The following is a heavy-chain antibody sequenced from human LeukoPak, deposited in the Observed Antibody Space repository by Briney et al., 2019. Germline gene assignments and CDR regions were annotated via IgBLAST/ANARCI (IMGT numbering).Heavy chain of an antibody. V-gene: IGHV3-48*03. J-gene: IGHJ4*02. CDR1: GFIFSTYG. CDR2: ISSRGTSI. CDR3: ARDPYSGYDLQAFDY. Sequence: PGGSLRLSCAASGFIFSTYGMNWVRQAPGKGLEWVSYISSRGTSINYADSVKGRFTISRDNAKNSLYLQMNSLRAEDTAVYYCARDPYSGYDLQAFDYWGQGTLVTVSS. D-gene: IGHD5-12*01.